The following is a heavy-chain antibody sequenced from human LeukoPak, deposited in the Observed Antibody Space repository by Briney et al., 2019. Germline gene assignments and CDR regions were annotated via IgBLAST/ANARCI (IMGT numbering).Heavy chain of an antibody. D-gene: IGHD2-15*01. V-gene: IGHV3-7*01. J-gene: IGHJ4*02. Sequence: GGSLRLSCAASGFTFNHFWMSWIRQAPGKGLEWVAYIKKTGSETYYVDSVKGRFTITRDNTRNSLFLQMYSLRAEDTAVYLCAREDGYCSGGNCYSYFDSWGQGTLVTVSA. CDR1: GFTFNHFW. CDR2: IKKTGSET. CDR3: AREDGYCSGGNCYSYFDS.